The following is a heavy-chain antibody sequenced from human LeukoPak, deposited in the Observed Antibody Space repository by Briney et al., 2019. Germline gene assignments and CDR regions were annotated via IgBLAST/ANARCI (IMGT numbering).Heavy chain of an antibody. CDR1: DDSINRGRYN. D-gene: IGHD6-13*01. CDR2: VYNGGST. V-gene: IGHV4-39*05. Sequence: SETPSLTCTVSDDSINRGRYNWAWIRQPPGKGLEWIGNVYNGGSTSYNLSLQSRVTISMDTSKNQFSLRLSSVTATDTAVYYCTGRPYSTSWRDSWGQGTLVTVSS. CDR3: TGRPYSTSWRDS. J-gene: IGHJ4*02.